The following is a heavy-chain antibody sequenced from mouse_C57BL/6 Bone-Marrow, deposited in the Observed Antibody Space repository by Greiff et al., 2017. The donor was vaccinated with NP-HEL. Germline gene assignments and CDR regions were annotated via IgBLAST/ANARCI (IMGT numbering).Heavy chain of an antibody. Sequence: VQLQASGGGLVKPGGSLKLSCAASGFTFSSYAMSWVRQTPETRLEWVATISDGGSYTYYPDNVQGRFTISRDHAKNNLYLQMSHLKTEKTAMYYCARYEYAGDYDAMDYWGQGTSVTVSS. D-gene: IGHD2-4*01. J-gene: IGHJ4*01. CDR1: GFTFSSYA. V-gene: IGHV5-4*01. CDR2: ISDGGSYT. CDR3: ARYEYAGDYDAMDY.